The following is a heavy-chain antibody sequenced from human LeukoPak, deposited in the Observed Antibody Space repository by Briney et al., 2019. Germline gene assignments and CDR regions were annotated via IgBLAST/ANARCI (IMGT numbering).Heavy chain of an antibody. J-gene: IGHJ6*03. Sequence: PSETLSLTCTVSGGSISSSSYYWTWIRQPPGKGLEWIGTIYYGGSTYYNPSLKSRVTMSVDTSKNQFSLNLSSVTAADTAVYYCAREAATEPHYYYYMDVWGKGATVTVSS. CDR3: AREAATEPHYYYYMDV. D-gene: IGHD1-14*01. CDR2: IYYGGST. CDR1: GGSISSSSYY. V-gene: IGHV4-39*07.